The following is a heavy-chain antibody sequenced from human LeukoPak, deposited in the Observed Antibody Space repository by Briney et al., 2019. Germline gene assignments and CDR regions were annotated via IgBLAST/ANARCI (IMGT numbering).Heavy chain of an antibody. Sequence: SETLSLTCTVSAGSISSYYWSLIRQPPGKGLEWIGYIYYSGSTNYNPSLKSRVTISVDTSKNQFSLKLSSVTAADTAVYYCASWRGEGYFDYWGQGTLVTVSS. V-gene: IGHV4-59*08. J-gene: IGHJ4*02. CDR3: ASWRGEGYFDY. CDR1: AGSISSYY. D-gene: IGHD3-10*01. CDR2: IYYSGST.